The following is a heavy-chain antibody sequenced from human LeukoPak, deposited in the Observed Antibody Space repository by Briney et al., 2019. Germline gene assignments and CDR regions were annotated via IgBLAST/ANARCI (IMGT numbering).Heavy chain of an antibody. CDR2: SGST. V-gene: IGHV4-59*01. Sequence: SETLSLTCTVSGGSFSDYYWTWLRQPPGEGLEWIGYSGSTNYNPSIKSRVTISIDTSKRHFSLTLSSVTAADTAVYYWARTRRHYYASGKNLTPCPAGLDAWGQGTTVIVS. CDR3: ARTRRHYYASGKNLTPCPAGLDA. CDR1: GGSFSDYY. J-gene: IGHJ6*02. D-gene: IGHD3-10*01.